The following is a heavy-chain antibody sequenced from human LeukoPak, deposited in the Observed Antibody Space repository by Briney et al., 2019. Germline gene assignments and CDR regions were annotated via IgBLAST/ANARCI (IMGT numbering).Heavy chain of an antibody. CDR3: AKVPRGGSSWPDAFDI. CDR1: GFSFSAYA. D-gene: IGHD6-13*01. CDR2: ISGSGGST. Sequence: GGSLRLSCAASGFSFSAYAMHWVRQAPGQGQERVSAISGSGGSTYYADSVKGRFTISRDNSKNTLYLQMNSLRAEDTAVYYCAKVPRGGSSWPDAFDIWGQGTMVTVSS. V-gene: IGHV3-23*01. J-gene: IGHJ3*02.